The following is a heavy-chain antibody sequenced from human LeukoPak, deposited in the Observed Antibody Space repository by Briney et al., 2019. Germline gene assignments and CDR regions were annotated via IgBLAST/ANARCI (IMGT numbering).Heavy chain of an antibody. J-gene: IGHJ4*02. D-gene: IGHD6-13*01. CDR2: INPNSGGT. CDR3: AREHRAAAGKKVFDY. V-gene: IGHV1-2*02. Sequence: ASVKVSCKASGYTFTNYYIHWVRQAPGQGLEWMGWINPNSGGTNYAQKFQGRVTMTRDTSISTAYMELSRLRSDDTAVCYCAREHRAAAGKKVFDYWGQGTLVTVSS. CDR1: GYTFTNYY.